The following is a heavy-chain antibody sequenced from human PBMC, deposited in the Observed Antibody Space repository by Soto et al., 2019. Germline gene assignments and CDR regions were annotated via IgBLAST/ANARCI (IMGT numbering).Heavy chain of an antibody. Sequence: EVQLVESGGALVQPGGSLRLSCAASGFTLSDYWMHWVRQVPGTGLVWVSRISNDGSGTSYADFVKGRFSISKDDAKNPVSLHMKRLGAEDTAVYYCATRQLAGPDYWGKGTVVTVSS. CDR1: GFTLSDYW. J-gene: IGHJ4*02. CDR2: ISNDGSGT. V-gene: IGHV3-74*01. D-gene: IGHD6-19*01. CDR3: ATRQLAGPDY.